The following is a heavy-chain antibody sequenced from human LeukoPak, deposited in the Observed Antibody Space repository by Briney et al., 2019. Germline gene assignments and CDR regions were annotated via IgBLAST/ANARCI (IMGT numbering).Heavy chain of an antibody. J-gene: IGHJ4*02. CDR1: AVSFSSHY. CDR3: ARVREYCGSTSRSDFDY. Sequence: PSETLSLTCTVSAVSFSSHYWSWIRQPPGKGLEWIGYIYYSGSTNYNPSLKSRLTISVDTPKNQFSLKLSSVTAADTAVYYCARVREYCGSTSRSDFDYWGQGTLVTVSS. CDR2: IYYSGST. V-gene: IGHV4-59*11. D-gene: IGHD2-2*01.